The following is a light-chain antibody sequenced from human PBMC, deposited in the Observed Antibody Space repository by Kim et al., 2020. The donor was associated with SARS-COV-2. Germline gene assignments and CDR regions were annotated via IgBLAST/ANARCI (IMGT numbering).Light chain of an antibody. CDR2: DAS. J-gene: IGKJ4*01. Sequence: GERATLSCRASQSVSSYLAWYQQKPGQAPRLLIYDASNRATGIPARFSGSGSGTDFTLTISSLEPEDFAVYYCQQRSNWPPGPLTFGGGTKVEIK. CDR1: QSVSSY. V-gene: IGKV3-11*01. CDR3: QQRSNWPPGPLT.